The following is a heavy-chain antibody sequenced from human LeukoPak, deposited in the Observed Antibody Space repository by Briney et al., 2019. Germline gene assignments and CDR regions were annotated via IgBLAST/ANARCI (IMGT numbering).Heavy chain of an antibody. Sequence: GGSLRLSCAASGFTFSSYGMHWVRQAPGKGLEWVAFIRYDGSNKYYADSVKGRFTISRDNSKNTLYLQMNSLRAEDTAVYYCAKVGSRGYDFWSGHPPFDYWGQGTLVTVSS. CDR2: IRYDGSNK. D-gene: IGHD3-3*01. CDR1: GFTFSSYG. V-gene: IGHV3-30*02. J-gene: IGHJ4*02. CDR3: AKVGSRGYDFWSGHPPFDY.